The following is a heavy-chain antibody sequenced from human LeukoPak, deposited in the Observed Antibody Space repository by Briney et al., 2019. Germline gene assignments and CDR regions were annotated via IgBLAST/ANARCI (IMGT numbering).Heavy chain of an antibody. J-gene: IGHJ4*02. CDR1: GFTFSSYW. V-gene: IGHV3-7*01. Sequence: PGGSLRLSCAASGFTFSSYWMSWVRQAPGRGLEWVANIKQDGSEKYYVDSVKGRFTISRDNAKNSLYLQMNSLRAEDTAVYYCARFYSSSWYYFDYWGQGTLVTVSS. D-gene: IGHD6-13*01. CDR2: IKQDGSEK. CDR3: ARFYSSSWYYFDY.